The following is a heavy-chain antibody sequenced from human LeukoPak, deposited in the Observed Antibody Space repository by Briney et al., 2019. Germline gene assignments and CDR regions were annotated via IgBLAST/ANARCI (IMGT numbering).Heavy chain of an antibody. V-gene: IGHV3-7*05. Sequence: PGGSLRLSCTASGFTFSNYWMSWVRQAPGKGLEWVANIKQDGCERYYADSVRGRFTISRDNAKSSLYLQLNSLRVEDTAVYHCASTQTFDYWGQGTLVTVPS. J-gene: IGHJ4*02. CDR3: ASTQTFDY. CDR1: GFTFSNYW. CDR2: IKQDGCER.